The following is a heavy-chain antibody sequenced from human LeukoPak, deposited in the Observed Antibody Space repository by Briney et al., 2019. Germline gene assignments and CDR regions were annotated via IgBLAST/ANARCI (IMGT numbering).Heavy chain of an antibody. Sequence: SVKVSCKASGGTFSSSAISWVRQAPGQGLEWMGRIIPIFGIANYARKFQGRVTITADKSTSTAYMEQSSLRSEDTAVNYCARGVATTNWFDPWGQGTLVTVSS. V-gene: IGHV1-69*04. CDR3: ARGVATTNWFDP. D-gene: IGHD5-12*01. CDR1: GGTFSSSA. J-gene: IGHJ5*02. CDR2: IIPIFGIA.